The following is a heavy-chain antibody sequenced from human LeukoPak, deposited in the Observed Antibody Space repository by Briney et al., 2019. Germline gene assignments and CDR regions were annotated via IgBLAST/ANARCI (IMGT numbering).Heavy chain of an antibody. D-gene: IGHD2-15*01. CDR2: ISRSSNYI. CDR3: ARDYCSGGSCYCFDY. CDR1: GFTFNTYN. V-gene: IGHV3-21*01. J-gene: IGHJ4*02. Sequence: GGSLRLSCAASGFTFNTYNMNWVRQAPGKGLELVSSISRSSNYIYYADSVKGRFTISRDNAKNSLYLQMNSLRAEDTAVYYCARDYCSGGSCYCFDYWGQGTLVTVSS.